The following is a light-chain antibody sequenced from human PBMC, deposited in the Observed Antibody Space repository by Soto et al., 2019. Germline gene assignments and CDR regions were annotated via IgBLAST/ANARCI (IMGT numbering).Light chain of an antibody. J-gene: IGKJ1*01. Sequence: DIHMTQSPSSLSVSVGDRVTITCQANQDIKTFLHWYQQKPGKAPKVLIYGASYLEPGVPSRFSGSGSGTEFTLTISSLQPEDVATYHCQQHTTFGQGTKVDIK. CDR1: QDIKTF. V-gene: IGKV1-33*01. CDR2: GAS. CDR3: QQHTT.